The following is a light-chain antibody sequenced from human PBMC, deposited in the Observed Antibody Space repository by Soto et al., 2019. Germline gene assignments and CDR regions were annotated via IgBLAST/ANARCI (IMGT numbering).Light chain of an antibody. J-gene: IGLJ2*01. CDR2: EVS. Sequence: QSALTQPASVSGSPGQSITISCTGTSSDVGGYKYVSWYQQHPDKAPKHIICEVSNRPSGISSRFSGSKSGNTASLTISGLQADDEADYYCASYTSSSTSVIFGRGTKLTVL. CDR1: SSDVGGYKY. CDR3: ASYTSSSTSVI. V-gene: IGLV2-14*01.